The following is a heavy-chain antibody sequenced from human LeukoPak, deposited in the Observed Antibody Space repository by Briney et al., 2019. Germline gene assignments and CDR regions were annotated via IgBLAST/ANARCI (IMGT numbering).Heavy chain of an antibody. V-gene: IGHV3-30*18. Sequence: GGSLRLSCAASRFTFSTYGMHWVRQAPGKGLEWVAVISYDGSYKNYADSVKGRFTISRDNSKNTLYLQMDSLRVEDTAMYYCAKGGPPTGASPRPWDFNYWGQGALVTVSS. CDR1: RFTFSTYG. J-gene: IGHJ4*02. CDR2: ISYDGSYK. D-gene: IGHD1-26*01. CDR3: AKGGPPTGASPRPWDFNY.